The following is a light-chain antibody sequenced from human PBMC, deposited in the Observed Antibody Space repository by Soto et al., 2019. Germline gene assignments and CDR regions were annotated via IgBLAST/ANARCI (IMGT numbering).Light chain of an antibody. J-gene: IGLJ1*01. V-gene: IGLV2-14*01. CDR1: SSDVGGYNY. CDR3: SSYTSSSTPYV. CDR2: DVS. Sequence: QSALTQAASVSGSPGQSITISCTGTSSDVGGYNYVSWYQQHPGKAPKLMIYDVSNRPSGVSNRFSGSKSGNTASLTISGLQPEDEADYYCSSYTSSSTPYVFGTGTKLTVL.